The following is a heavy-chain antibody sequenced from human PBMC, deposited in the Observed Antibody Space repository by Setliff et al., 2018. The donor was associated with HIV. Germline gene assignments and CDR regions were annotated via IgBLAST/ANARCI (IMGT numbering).Heavy chain of an antibody. D-gene: IGHD2-2*01. CDR1: GYTFNSYL. CDR3: ARFSSVYAAIDS. V-gene: IGHV1-3*01. CDR2: IHPGDDNR. Sequence: PSVKVSCKASGYTFNSYLVYWVRQAPGQRLEWMGWIHPGDDNREYSQRFQGRLTMTRDTSASMVYMELNSLTSEDTAVYFCARFSSVYAAIDSWCPGTLVTVSS. J-gene: IGHJ5*02.